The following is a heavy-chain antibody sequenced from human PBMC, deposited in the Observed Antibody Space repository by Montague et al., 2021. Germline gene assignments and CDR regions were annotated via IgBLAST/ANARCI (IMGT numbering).Heavy chain of an antibody. Sequence: CAISGDSDGSVELTRSSDKHTSSIQLQMLLVCHHMLERYNDYAESVKSRITIDPDTSQHQFSLHLNSVTPEDTAVYYCARIPVGSKYYFDFWGQGPLVTVSS. CDR2: CHHMLERYN. V-gene: IGHV6-1*01. J-gene: IGHJ4*02. CDR3: ARIPVGSKYYFDF. CDR1: GDSDGSVELT. D-gene: IGHD2-2*01.